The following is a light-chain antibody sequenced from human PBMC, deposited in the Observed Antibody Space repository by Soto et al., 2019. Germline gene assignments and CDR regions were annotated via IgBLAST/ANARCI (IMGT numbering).Light chain of an antibody. CDR1: SSNIGAAYD. CDR2: GNN. Sequence: QSVLTQPPSVSGAPGQKVTISCTRSSSNIGAAYDVPWYQHLPGTAPKLLIYGNNNRPSGVPVRFSGSKSGTSASLAITGLQAEDGADYYCQSYDSSLRGWVFGGGTKLTVL. J-gene: IGLJ3*02. CDR3: QSYDSSLRGWV. V-gene: IGLV1-40*01.